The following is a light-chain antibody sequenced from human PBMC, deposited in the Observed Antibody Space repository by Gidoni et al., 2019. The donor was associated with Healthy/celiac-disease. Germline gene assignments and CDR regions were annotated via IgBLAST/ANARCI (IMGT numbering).Light chain of an antibody. V-gene: IGKV4-1*01. Sequence: DIVMTQSLDSLAVSLGERATINSKSSQSVLYSSNNKNYLAWYQQKPGQPPKLLIYWASNPESGVPGRCSGSGSGADFTLTISSLQDEDVAVYYCQQYYSTPLTFGGXTKVEIK. CDR2: WAS. CDR1: QSVLYSSNNKNY. J-gene: IGKJ4*01. CDR3: QQYYSTPLT.